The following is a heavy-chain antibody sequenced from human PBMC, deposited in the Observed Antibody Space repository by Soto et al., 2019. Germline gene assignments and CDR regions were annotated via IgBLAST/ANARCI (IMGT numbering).Heavy chain of an antibody. Sequence: QVQLQESGPGLVKPSETLSLTCTVSGGSIINYYWTWIRQPAGKGLEYIERLYSSGTTNYNPSLKSRVTMSVDTSKNQFSLQLSSVTAADTARYYCARQTTYSSSWYDYWGHGPLVTVSS. D-gene: IGHD6-13*01. V-gene: IGHV4-4*07. CDR3: ARQTTYSSSWYDY. CDR1: GGSIINYY. CDR2: LYSSGTT. J-gene: IGHJ5*01.